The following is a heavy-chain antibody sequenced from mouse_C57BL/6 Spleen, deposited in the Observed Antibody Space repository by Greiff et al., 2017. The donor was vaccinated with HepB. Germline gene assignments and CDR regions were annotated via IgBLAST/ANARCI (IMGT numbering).Heavy chain of an antibody. D-gene: IGHD2-3*01. V-gene: IGHV5-17*01. CDR2: ISSGSSTI. CDR1: GFTFSDYG. J-gene: IGHJ2*01. Sequence: EVKLMESGGGLVKPGGSLKLSCAASGFTFSDYGMHWVRQAPEKGLEWVAYISSGSSTIYYEDTVKGRFPISSDNAKNTLVLQMTSLRSEDTAMYYCARNPIYDGYYVDYWGQGTTRAVSS. CDR3: ARNPIYDGYYVDY.